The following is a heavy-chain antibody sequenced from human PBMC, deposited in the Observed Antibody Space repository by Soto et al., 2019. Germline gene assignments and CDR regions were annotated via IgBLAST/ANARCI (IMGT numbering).Heavy chain of an antibody. J-gene: IGHJ4*02. V-gene: IGHV4-30-4*01. CDR1: GACVSSGDYY. CDR2: IYSSGGS. Sequence: QVQLQESGPGLVKPSQTLSLTCTVSGACVSSGDYYWSCIRQPPGKGLEWIGYIYSSGGSYYNPSLKGRLTISIDTSKNQFSLKLNSVTVADTAIYYCVGTGTTDDYWGRGTLVTVSS. D-gene: IGHD1-1*01. CDR3: VGTGTTDDY.